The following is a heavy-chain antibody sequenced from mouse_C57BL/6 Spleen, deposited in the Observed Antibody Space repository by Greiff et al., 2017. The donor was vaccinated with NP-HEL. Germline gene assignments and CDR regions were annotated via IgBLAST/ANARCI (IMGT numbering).Heavy chain of an antibody. J-gene: IGHJ3*01. CDR2: IYPGSGNT. CDR3: ARNPGREGAWFAY. Sequence: QVQLQQSGAELVRPGASVKLSCKASGYTFTDYYINWVKQRPGQGLEWIARIYPGSGNTYYNEKFKGKATLTAEKSSSTAYMQLSSLTSEDSAVYFCARNPGREGAWFAYWGQGTLVTVSA. D-gene: IGHD3-3*01. CDR1: GYTFTDYY. V-gene: IGHV1-76*01.